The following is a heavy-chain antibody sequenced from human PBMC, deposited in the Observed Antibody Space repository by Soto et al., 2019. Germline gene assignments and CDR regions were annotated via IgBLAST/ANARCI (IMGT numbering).Heavy chain of an antibody. V-gene: IGHV3-15*07. Sequence: EVQLVESGGGLVKPGGSLRLSCVASGFTFDKAWMHWVRQAPGKGLECVGRIKSKTDGGTTDYAAPVKGRFTISRDDSKVTLYLQMNSLKTEDTALYYCIHYGSGSYTTDYWGQGTLVTVSS. CDR3: IHYGSGSYTTDY. CDR1: GFTFDKAW. D-gene: IGHD3-10*01. CDR2: IKSKTDGGTT. J-gene: IGHJ4*02.